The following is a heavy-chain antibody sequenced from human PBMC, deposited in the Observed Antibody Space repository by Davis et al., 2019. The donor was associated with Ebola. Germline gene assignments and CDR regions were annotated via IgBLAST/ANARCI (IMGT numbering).Heavy chain of an antibody. J-gene: IGHJ2*01. CDR2: ISSSSSYI. D-gene: IGHD5-24*01. CDR3: ARATGEGDGYNYGWYFDL. V-gene: IGHV3-21*01. CDR1: GFTFSSYS. Sequence: GGSLRLSCAASGFTFSSYSMNWVRQAPGKGLEWVSSISSSSSYIYYADSVKGRFTISRDNAKNSLYLQMNSLRAEDTAVYYCARATGEGDGYNYGWYFDLWGRGTLVTVSS.